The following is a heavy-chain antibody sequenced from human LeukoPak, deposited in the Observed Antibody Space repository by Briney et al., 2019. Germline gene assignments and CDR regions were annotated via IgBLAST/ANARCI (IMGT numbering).Heavy chain of an antibody. V-gene: IGHV3-23*01. CDR3: AKDRGYDSSGYHLFDY. J-gene: IGHJ4*02. Sequence: GGSLRLSCAASGFTFSSYAMSWVRQAPGKGLEWVSAISGSGGSTYYADSVKGWFTISRDNSKNTLYLQMNSLRAEDTAVYYCAKDRGYDSSGYHLFDYWGQGTLVTVSS. CDR1: GFTFSSYA. CDR2: ISGSGGST. D-gene: IGHD3-22*01.